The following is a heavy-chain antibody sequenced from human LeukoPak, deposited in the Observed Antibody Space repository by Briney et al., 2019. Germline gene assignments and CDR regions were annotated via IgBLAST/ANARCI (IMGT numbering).Heavy chain of an antibody. J-gene: IGHJ4*02. CDR2: IYTSGST. V-gene: IGHV4-4*09. D-gene: IGHD2-2*01. CDR1: GGSISSYY. Sequence: PSGTLSLTCTVSGGSISSYYWSWIRQPPGKGLEWIGYIYTSGSTNYNPSLKSRVTISVDTSKNQFSLKLSSVTAADTAVYYCARQSPAATFDYWGQGTLVTVSS. CDR3: ARQSPAATFDY.